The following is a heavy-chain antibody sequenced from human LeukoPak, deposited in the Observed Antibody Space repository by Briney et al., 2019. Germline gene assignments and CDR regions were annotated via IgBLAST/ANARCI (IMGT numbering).Heavy chain of an antibody. Sequence: GGSLRLSCAASGFIPTSHGMSWVRQAPGRGLEWVSTVSSRLGTFYTDSVKGRFITSRDTSKNTLLLQMNSLRAEDTAVYYCATTRPYGTTWAGAFEDWGQGTPVTVSS. D-gene: IGHD6-19*01. CDR3: ATTRPYGTTWAGAFED. V-gene: IGHV3-23*01. CDR1: GFIPTSHG. CDR2: VSSRLGT. J-gene: IGHJ4*02.